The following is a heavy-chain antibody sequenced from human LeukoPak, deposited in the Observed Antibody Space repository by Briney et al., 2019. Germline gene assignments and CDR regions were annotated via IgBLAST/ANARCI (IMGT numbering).Heavy chain of an antibody. Sequence: ASVKVSCKASGYSFSTYTMHWVRQAPGQRLEWMGWINADNGNTKYSQNFQGRVTITRDTSANTAYMEMSSLRSEDTAVYYCAREIDRDDYNRFFDYWGQGTLVSVSS. CDR3: AREIDRDDYNRFFDY. V-gene: IGHV1-3*01. J-gene: IGHJ4*02. D-gene: IGHD5-24*01. CDR1: GYSFSTYT. CDR2: INADNGNT.